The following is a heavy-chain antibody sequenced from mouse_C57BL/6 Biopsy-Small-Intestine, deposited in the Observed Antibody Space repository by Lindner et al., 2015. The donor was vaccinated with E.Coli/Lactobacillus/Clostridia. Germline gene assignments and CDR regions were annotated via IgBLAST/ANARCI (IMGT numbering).Heavy chain of an antibody. Sequence: VQLQESGPELVKPGASVKISCKASGNSFTGYYMNWVKQSPEKSLEWIGEINPSTGGTNYNQKFRARATMTVDESSSTAHLQLKSLTSEDSAVYYCARSSRGRTYPDSWGQGTTLTVSS. CDR2: INPSTGGT. D-gene: IGHD1-1*01. CDR1: GNSFTGYY. CDR3: ARSSRGRTYPDS. J-gene: IGHJ2*01. V-gene: IGHV1-42*01.